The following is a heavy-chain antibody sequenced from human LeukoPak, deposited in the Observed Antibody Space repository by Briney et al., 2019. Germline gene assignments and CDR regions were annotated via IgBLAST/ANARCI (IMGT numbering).Heavy chain of an antibody. Sequence: GSLRLSCAASGFTFDDFGMSWVRQAPGKGLEWVSSINWNGGRTGYADSVKGRFIISRDNAKNSLYLQMNSLRAEDTALYYCARESTVTTFWFDPWGQGTLVTVSS. D-gene: IGHD4-17*01. CDR2: INWNGGRT. CDR3: ARESTVTTFWFDP. CDR1: GFTFDDFG. V-gene: IGHV3-20*04. J-gene: IGHJ5*02.